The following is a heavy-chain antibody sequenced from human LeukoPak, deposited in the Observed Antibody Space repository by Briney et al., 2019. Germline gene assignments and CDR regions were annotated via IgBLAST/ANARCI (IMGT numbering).Heavy chain of an antibody. CDR2: ISGSGGST. D-gene: IGHD2-15*01. V-gene: IGHV3-23*01. J-gene: IGHJ4*02. Sequence: PGGSLRLSCAASGFTFSSYAMSWVRRAPGKGLEWVSAISGSGGSTYYADSVRGRFTISRDNSKNTLYLQMNSLRAEDTAVYYCAKKKGYIVVVVAATPFDYWGQGTLVTVSS. CDR1: GFTFSSYA. CDR3: AKKKGYIVVVVAATPFDY.